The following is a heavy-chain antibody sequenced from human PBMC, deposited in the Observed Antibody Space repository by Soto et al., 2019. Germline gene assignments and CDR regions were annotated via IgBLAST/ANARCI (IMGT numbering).Heavy chain of an antibody. J-gene: IGHJ5*02. Sequence: SETLSLTCAVSDGSISSGGYSWSWIRQPPGKGLEWIGYIYHSGSTYYNPSLKSRVTISVDRSKNQFSLKLSSVTAADTAVHYCAKVPGPWGQGTLVTVSS. CDR2: IYHSGST. CDR3: AKVPGP. CDR1: DGSISSGGYS. V-gene: IGHV4-30-2*01.